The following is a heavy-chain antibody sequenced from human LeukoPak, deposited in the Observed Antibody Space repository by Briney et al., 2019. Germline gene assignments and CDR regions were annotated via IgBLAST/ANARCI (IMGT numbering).Heavy chain of an antibody. Sequence: GGSLRLSCAASGFTFSNHEMNWVRQAPGKGLDWVSSISGSGGTTYYADSVKGRFTISRDNSRNTLYLQMNSLRAEDTAVYYCAKNGLWQVPFDPWGQGTLVTVSS. CDR3: AKNGLWQVPFDP. D-gene: IGHD6-19*01. CDR1: GFTFSNHE. J-gene: IGHJ5*02. V-gene: IGHV3-23*01. CDR2: ISGSGGTT.